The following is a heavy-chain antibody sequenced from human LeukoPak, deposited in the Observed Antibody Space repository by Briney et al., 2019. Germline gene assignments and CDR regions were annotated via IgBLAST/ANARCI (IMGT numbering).Heavy chain of an antibody. CDR1: GFTFSSYA. J-gene: IGHJ4*02. CDR3: ARELESTMTLDY. Sequence: GRSLRLSCAASGFTFSSYAMHWVRQAPGKGLEWVAVISYDGSNKYYADSVKGRFTISRDNSKNTLYLQMNSLRAEDTAVYYCARELESTMTLDYWGQGTLVTVSS. CDR2: ISYDGSNK. V-gene: IGHV3-30*04. D-gene: IGHD3-22*01.